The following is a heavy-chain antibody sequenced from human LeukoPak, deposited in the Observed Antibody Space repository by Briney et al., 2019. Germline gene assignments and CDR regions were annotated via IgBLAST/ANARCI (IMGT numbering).Heavy chain of an antibody. V-gene: IGHV5-10-1*01. CDR1: GYSFTSYW. CDR3: ARGGNWNPWWFDP. CDR2: IDPSDSYT. J-gene: IGHJ5*02. D-gene: IGHD1-1*01. Sequence: ESLRISCKGSGYSFTSYWISWVRQMPGKGLEWMGRIDPSDSYTNYSPSFQGHVTISADKSISIAYLQWSSLKASDTAMYYCARGGNWNPWWFDPWGQGTLVTVSS.